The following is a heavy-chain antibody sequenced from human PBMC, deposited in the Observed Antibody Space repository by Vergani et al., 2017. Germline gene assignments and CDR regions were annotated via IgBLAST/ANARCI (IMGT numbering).Heavy chain of an antibody. V-gene: IGHV1-8*01. CDR3: ARCLRRAGRFQYYYYMDV. CDR2: MNPNSGKT. D-gene: IGHD6-6*01. Sequence: QVQLVQSGAEVKKPGASVKVSCKASGYTFTSYDINWVRQATGRGLEWMGWMNPNSGKTGYAQKFQGRVTMTRNTSISTAYMELSSLRSEDTAVYYGARCLRRAGRFQYYYYMDVWGKGTTVTVSS. CDR1: GYTFTSYD. J-gene: IGHJ6*03.